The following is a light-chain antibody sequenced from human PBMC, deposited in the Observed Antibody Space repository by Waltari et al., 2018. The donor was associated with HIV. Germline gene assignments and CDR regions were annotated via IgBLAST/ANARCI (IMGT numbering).Light chain of an antibody. CDR1: DIGTQS. V-gene: IGLV3-21*04. CDR2: DDS. Sequence: SYVLTQPPSVSVAPGTTARIVCGGDDIGTQSVHWYQQRPGQAPVLVMYDDSDRPSGIPERFSGSNAGNSGNTATLTISRVEAGDETDYFCQVWDSGSDHVVFGGGTKLTVL. J-gene: IGLJ2*01. CDR3: QVWDSGSDHVV.